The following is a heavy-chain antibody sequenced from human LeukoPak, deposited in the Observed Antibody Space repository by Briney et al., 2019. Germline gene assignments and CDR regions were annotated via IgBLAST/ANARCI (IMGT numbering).Heavy chain of an antibody. J-gene: IGHJ4*02. CDR1: GGSISSYY. V-gene: IGHV4-59*01. CDR2: IYYSGST. Sequence: HSETLSLTCTVSGGSISSYYWSWIQQPPGKGLEWIGYIYYSGSTNYNPSLESRVTISVDTSKNQFSLKLSSVTAADTAVYYCARAFSYALAPDYWGQGTLVTVSS. CDR3: ARAFSYALAPDY. D-gene: IGHD2-2*01.